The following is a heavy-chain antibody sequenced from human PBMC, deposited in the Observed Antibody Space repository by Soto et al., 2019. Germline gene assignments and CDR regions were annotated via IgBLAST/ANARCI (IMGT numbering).Heavy chain of an antibody. CDR2: IYSGGST. CDR3: ARGTEWLFLDY. Sequence: GGSLRLSCAASGFTVSSNYMSWVRQAPGKGLEWVSVIYSGGSTYYADSVKGRFTISRDNSKNTLYLQMNSLRAEDTAVYYCARGTEWLFLDYWGQGTLVTVSS. V-gene: IGHV3-66*01. CDR1: GFTVSSNY. J-gene: IGHJ4*02. D-gene: IGHD3-3*01.